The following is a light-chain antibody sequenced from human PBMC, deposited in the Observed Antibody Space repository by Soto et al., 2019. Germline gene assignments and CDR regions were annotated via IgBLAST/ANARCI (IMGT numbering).Light chain of an antibody. CDR2: AAS. Sequence: IKLTQSPSSVSASVGDRVTFTCRASQGISSWLAWYQQKPGKAPKLLIYAASTLQGAVPSRFSGRGSGTDFSLTISSLQPEDFATYYCQQTNIFPYTFGQGTKVDIK. J-gene: IGKJ2*01. CDR3: QQTNIFPYT. CDR1: QGISSW. V-gene: IGKV1D-12*01.